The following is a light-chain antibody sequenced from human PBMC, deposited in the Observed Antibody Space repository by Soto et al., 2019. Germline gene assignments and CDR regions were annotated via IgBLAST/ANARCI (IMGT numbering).Light chain of an antibody. CDR1: QSLLHSNGYNY. V-gene: IGKV2-28*01. Sequence: DIVMTQSPLSLPVTPGEPASISCRSSQSLLHSNGYNYLDWYLQKPGQSPQLLIYLGSNRASGVPDRFSGSGSGTDFTLKISRVEAEDVGVYYCMQARQTPVTFGPGTKVDIK. J-gene: IGKJ3*01. CDR2: LGS. CDR3: MQARQTPVT.